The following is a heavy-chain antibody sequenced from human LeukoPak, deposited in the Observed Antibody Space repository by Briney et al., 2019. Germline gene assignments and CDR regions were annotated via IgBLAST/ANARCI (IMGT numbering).Heavy chain of an antibody. Sequence: GASVKVSCKASGYTFTGYYMHWVRQAPGQGLKWMGWINPNSGGTNYAQKFQGRVTMTRDTSISTAYMELSRLRSDDTAVYYCARGALDLWFGEYYYYMDVWGKGTTVTISS. V-gene: IGHV1-2*02. J-gene: IGHJ6*03. D-gene: IGHD3-10*01. CDR3: ARGALDLWFGEYYYYMDV. CDR1: GYTFTGYY. CDR2: INPNSGGT.